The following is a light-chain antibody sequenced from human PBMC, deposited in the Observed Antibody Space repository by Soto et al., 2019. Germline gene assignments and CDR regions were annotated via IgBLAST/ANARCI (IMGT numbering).Light chain of an antibody. J-gene: IGKJ4*01. V-gene: IGKV3-20*01. CDR2: NTF. Sequence: ELVLTQSPGTLSLSPGESATLSCRASPPVTSYFLAWYQQRPGQAPRLLIYNTFTRATGIPDRFTGTGSGTDFTLSISRLESEDFAVYICQQYGISPLTFGGGTRVEMK. CDR3: QQYGISPLT. CDR1: PPVTSYF.